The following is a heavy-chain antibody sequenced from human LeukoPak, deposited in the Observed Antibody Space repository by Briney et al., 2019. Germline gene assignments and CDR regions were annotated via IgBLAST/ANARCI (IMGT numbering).Heavy chain of an antibody. CDR3: ARHNFAGTYFDY. J-gene: IGHJ4*02. D-gene: IGHD1-26*01. Sequence: SETLSLTCFVSGGSIDSYYWSWIRQPPGKGLEWIGYIYYSGSTNYNPSLKSRVTISVDTSKNQFSLKLSSVTAADTAVYYCARHNFAGTYFDYWGQGTLVTVSS. CDR1: GGSIDSYY. V-gene: IGHV4-59*08. CDR2: IYYSGST.